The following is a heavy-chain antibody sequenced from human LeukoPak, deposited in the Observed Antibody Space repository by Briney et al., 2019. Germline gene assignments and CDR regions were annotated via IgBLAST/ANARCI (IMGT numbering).Heavy chain of an antibody. J-gene: IGHJ3*02. V-gene: IGHV3-21*01. CDR1: GFTFSSYS. CDR3: ARDQRMSTMIVVASAFDI. D-gene: IGHD3-22*01. Sequence: GGSLRLSCAASGFTFSSYSMNWVRQAPGKGLEWVSSISSSSYIYYADSVKGRFTISRDNAKNSLYLQVNSLRAEDTAVYYCARDQRMSTMIVVASAFDIWGQGTMVTVSS. CDR2: ISSSSYI.